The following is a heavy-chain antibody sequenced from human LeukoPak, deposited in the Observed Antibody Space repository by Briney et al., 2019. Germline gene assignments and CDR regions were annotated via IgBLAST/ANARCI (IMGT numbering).Heavy chain of an antibody. CDR3: ARSISIAVAGTGDGDY. Sequence: GGSLRLSCAASGFTFSSYAMHWVRQAPGKGLEWVAVISYDGSNKYYADSVKGRFTISRDNSKNTLYLQMNSLRAEDTAVYYCARSISIAVAGTGDGDYWGQGTLVTVSS. J-gene: IGHJ4*02. V-gene: IGHV3-30-3*01. CDR1: GFTFSSYA. CDR2: ISYDGSNK. D-gene: IGHD6-19*01.